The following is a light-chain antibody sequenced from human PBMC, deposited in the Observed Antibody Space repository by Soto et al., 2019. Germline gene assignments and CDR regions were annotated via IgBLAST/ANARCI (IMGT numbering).Light chain of an antibody. CDR3: SSYTSSSSVV. Sequence: SALTQPASVSGSPGQSITISCTGTSSDVGGYNHVSWYQQHPGKAPKLMIFDVSNRPSGVSNRFSGSKSGNTASLTISGLQAEDEADYCCSSYTSSSSVVFGGGTKLTVL. CDR2: DVS. J-gene: IGLJ2*01. CDR1: SSDVGGYNH. V-gene: IGLV2-14*01.